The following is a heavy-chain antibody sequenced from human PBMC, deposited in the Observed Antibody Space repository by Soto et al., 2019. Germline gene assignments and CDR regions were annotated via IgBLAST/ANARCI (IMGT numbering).Heavy chain of an antibody. CDR2: ISYSGST. D-gene: IGHD5-12*01. V-gene: IGHV4-31*03. CDR3: ARDRSGARYFDY. Sequence: SETLSLTCTVSGGSISSGGYYWTWLRQHPGKGLEWIGYISYSGSTYYNPSLKSRLTFSVDTSKNQFSLNLSSVTAADTAVYHCARDRSGARYFDYWGQGALVTLSS. CDR1: GGSISSGGYY. J-gene: IGHJ4*02.